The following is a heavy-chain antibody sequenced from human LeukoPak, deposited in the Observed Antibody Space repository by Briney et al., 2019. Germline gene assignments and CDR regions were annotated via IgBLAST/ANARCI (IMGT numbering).Heavy chain of an antibody. V-gene: IGHV3-30*04. CDR1: GFTFSSYA. Sequence: GGSLRLSCAASGFTFSSYAMHWVRQAPGKGLEWVAVISYDGSNKYYADSVKGRFTISRDNSKNTLYLQMNSLRAEDTAVYYCAKASSGYYYVMPTDWGQGTLVTVSS. J-gene: IGHJ4*02. CDR2: ISYDGSNK. CDR3: AKASSGYYYVMPTD. D-gene: IGHD3-22*01.